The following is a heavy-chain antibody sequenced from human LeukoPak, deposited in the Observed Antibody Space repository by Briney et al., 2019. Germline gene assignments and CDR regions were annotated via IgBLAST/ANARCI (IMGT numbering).Heavy chain of an antibody. J-gene: IGHJ5*02. CDR1: GYTFTSYG. CDR3: ARTSNYGDYGDSHWFDP. CDR2: ISAYNGNT. Sequence: ASVKVSCKASGYTFTSYGISWVRQAPGQGLEWMGWISAYNGNTNYAQKLQGRVTMTTDTSTSTAYMELGSLRSDDTAVYYCARTSNYGDYGDSHWFDPWGQGTLVTVSS. V-gene: IGHV1-18*01. D-gene: IGHD4-17*01.